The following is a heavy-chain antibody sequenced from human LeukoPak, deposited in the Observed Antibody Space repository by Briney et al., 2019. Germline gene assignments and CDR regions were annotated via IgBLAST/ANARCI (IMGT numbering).Heavy chain of an antibody. Sequence: GGSLRLSCAASGFIFRNFGIHWVRQAPGKGLEWVSVISFDGNNKYYADSVKGRFTISRDNSKNTLYLQMNSLRAEDTAVYYCAKGWGGDYYYGMDVWGQGTTVSVSS. CDR2: ISFDGNNK. V-gene: IGHV3-30*18. J-gene: IGHJ6*02. CDR3: AKGWGGDYYYGMDV. D-gene: IGHD1-26*01. CDR1: GFIFRNFG.